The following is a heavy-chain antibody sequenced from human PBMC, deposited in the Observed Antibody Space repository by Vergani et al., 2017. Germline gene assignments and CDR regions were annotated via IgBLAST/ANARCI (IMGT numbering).Heavy chain of an antibody. V-gene: IGHV3-66*01. CDR1: GFTVSSNY. CDR3: ARASPNEVLPAAFDY. J-gene: IGHJ4*02. CDR2: IYSGGST. D-gene: IGHD2-2*01. Sequence: EVQLVESGGGLVQPGGSLRLSCAASGFTVSSNYMSWVRQAPGKGLEWVSVIYSGGSTYYADSVKGRFTISRDNSKNTLYLQMNSLRAEDTAVYYCARASPNEVLPAAFDYWGQGTLVTVSS.